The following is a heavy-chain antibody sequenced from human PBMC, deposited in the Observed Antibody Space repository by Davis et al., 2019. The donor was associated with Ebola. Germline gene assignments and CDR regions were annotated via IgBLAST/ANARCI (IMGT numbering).Heavy chain of an antibody. Sequence: PSETLSLTCAVYGGSFSGYYWSWIRQPAGKGLEWIGRIYTSGSTNYNPSLKSRVTISVDTSKNQFSLKLSSVTAADTAVYYCARRHDFFDYWGQGTLVTVSS. J-gene: IGHJ4*02. CDR1: GGSFSGYY. CDR3: ARRHDFFDY. CDR2: IYTSGST. V-gene: IGHV4-59*10.